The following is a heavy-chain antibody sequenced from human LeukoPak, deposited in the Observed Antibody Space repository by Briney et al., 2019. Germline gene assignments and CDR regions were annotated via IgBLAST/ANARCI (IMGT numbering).Heavy chain of an antibody. D-gene: IGHD3-22*01. CDR3: AAYDSSGYSFHY. CDR2: MFYSGST. J-gene: IGHJ4*02. CDR1: GGSISSYY. V-gene: IGHV4-59*01. Sequence: SETLSLTCTVSGGSISSYYWSWIRQPPGKGLEWVGYMFYSGSTNYNPSLKRRVTISVHTSNNQFSLRLTSVTAADTAVYYCAAYDSSGYSFHYWGQGTLVTVSS.